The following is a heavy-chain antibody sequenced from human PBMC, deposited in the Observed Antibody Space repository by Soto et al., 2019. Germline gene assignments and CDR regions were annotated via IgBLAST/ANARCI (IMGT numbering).Heavy chain of an antibody. CDR1: GGSLGSSSYY. Sequence: QLQLQESGPGLLRPSETLSLTCTVSGGSLGSSSYYWGWIRQSPGKGLEWIGNIYYSGNTFYNPSLKSRVTISVDTSKNQFYPHLSSVTAADTAIFYCASIAAPGTTHFDFWGQGTLVTVSS. D-gene: IGHD6-13*01. J-gene: IGHJ4*02. CDR2: IYYSGNT. V-gene: IGHV4-39*01. CDR3: ASIAAPGTTHFDF.